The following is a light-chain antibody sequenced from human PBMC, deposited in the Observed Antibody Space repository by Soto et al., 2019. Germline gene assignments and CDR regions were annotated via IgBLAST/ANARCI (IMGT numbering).Light chain of an antibody. CDR3: AAWDDSLSGRV. CDR2: RNN. J-gene: IGLJ2*01. Sequence: QSALTQPPSASGTPGQRVTISCSGSSSNIGSNYVYWYQQLPGTAPKLLIYRNNQRPSGVPDRFSGSKSGTSGSLAISGLRSEDEADYYCAAWDDSLSGRVFGGGTKLTVL. V-gene: IGLV1-47*01. CDR1: SSNIGSNY.